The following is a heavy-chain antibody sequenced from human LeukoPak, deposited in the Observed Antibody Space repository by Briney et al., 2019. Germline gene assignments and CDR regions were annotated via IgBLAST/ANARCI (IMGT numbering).Heavy chain of an antibody. J-gene: IGHJ4*02. CDR2: IYDNGST. CDR3: ARVTVGALHFDY. D-gene: IGHD4-23*01. V-gene: IGHV4-4*02. CDR1: GGSITGSISSSNW. Sequence: SGTLSLTRAVSGGSITGSISSSNWWSWVRQPPGKGLEWIGEIYDNGSTNYNPSLKSRVTMSVGTSKNQFSLKLSSVTAADTAVYYCARVTVGALHFDYWGQGTLVTVSS.